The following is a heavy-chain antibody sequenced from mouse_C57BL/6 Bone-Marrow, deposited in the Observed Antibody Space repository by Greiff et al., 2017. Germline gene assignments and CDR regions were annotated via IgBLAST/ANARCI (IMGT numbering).Heavy chain of an antibody. CDR2: ISSGGDYI. V-gene: IGHV5-9-1*02. D-gene: IGHD1-1*01. Sequence: EVKLVESGEGLVKPGGSLKLSCAASGFTFSSYAMSWVRQTPEKRLEWVAYISSGGDYIYYADTVKGRFTISRDNARNTLYLQMRSLKSEDTAMYYCTREDYGSSYGDWYFDVWGTGTTVTVSS. CDR1: GFTFSSYA. CDR3: TREDYGSSYGDWYFDV. J-gene: IGHJ1*03.